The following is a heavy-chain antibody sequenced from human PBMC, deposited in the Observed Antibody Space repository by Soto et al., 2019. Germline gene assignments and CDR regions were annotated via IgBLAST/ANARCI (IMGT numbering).Heavy chain of an antibody. D-gene: IGHD2-21*02. V-gene: IGHV3-66*01. Sequence: EVQLVESGGGLVQPGGSLRLSCAASGFTVSSNYMSWVRQAPGKGLEWVSVIYSGGSTYYADSVKGRFTISRDNSKNTLYRQMNSLRAEDTAVYYCASTTRVVTQSGVDAFDIWGQGTMVTVSS. J-gene: IGHJ3*02. CDR2: IYSGGST. CDR3: ASTTRVVTQSGVDAFDI. CDR1: GFTVSSNY.